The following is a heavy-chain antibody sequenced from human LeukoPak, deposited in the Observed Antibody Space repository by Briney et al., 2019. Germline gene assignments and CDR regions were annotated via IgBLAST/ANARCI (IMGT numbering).Heavy chain of an antibody. CDR1: GFTFDDYA. D-gene: IGHD3-3*01. CDR2: ISWNSGSI. Sequence: PGGSLRLSCAASGFTFDDYAMHWVRQAPGKGLEWVSGISWNSGSIGYADSVKGRFTISRDNAKNSLYLQMNSLRAEDTALYYCAKDGTSYDFWSGYYLAWGQGTLVTVSS. J-gene: IGHJ5*02. V-gene: IGHV3-9*01. CDR3: AKDGTSYDFWSGYYLA.